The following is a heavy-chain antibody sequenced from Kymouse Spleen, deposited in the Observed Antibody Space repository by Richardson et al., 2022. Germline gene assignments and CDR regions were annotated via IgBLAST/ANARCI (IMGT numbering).Heavy chain of an antibody. CDR3: AKDGITGTTSFSYYYYYGMDV. Sequence: QVQLVESGGGVVQPGRSLRLSCAASGFTFSSYGMHWVRQAPGKGLEWVAVISYDGSNKYYADSVKGRFTISRDNSKNTLYLQMNSLRAEDTAVYYCAKDGITGTTSFSYYYYYGMDVWGQGTTVTVSS. J-gene: IGHJ6*02. CDR1: GFTFSSYG. D-gene: IGHD1-7*01. CDR2: ISYDGSNK. V-gene: IGHV3-30*18.